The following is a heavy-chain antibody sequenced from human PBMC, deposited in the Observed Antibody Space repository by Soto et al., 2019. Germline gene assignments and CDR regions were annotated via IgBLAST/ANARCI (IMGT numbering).Heavy chain of an antibody. V-gene: IGHV4-31*03. CDR3: ARDQALAPTVWGD. D-gene: IGHD7-27*01. CDR1: GESIGSGGHY. J-gene: IGHJ4*02. Sequence: SETLSLTCSVSGESIGSGGHYWNWIRQRPEKGLEWIGYIYYSGSTHYNPSLRSRLTISLDTSKNQFFLRLVSVTAADTALYYCARDQALAPTVWGDWGQGIKVTVSS. CDR2: IYYSGST.